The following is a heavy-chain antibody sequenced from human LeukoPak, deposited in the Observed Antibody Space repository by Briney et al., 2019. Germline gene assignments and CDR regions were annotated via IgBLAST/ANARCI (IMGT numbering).Heavy chain of an antibody. D-gene: IGHD4-17*01. CDR2: IYYSGST. V-gene: IGHV4-59*12. CDR3: ARDSNDYGVQTSFDY. Sequence: SETLSLTCTVSGGSISSYYWSWIRQPPGKGLEWIGYIYYSGSTNYNPSLKSRVTISVDTSKNQFSLKLSSVTAADTAVYYCARDSNDYGVQTSFDYWGQGTLVTVSS. J-gene: IGHJ4*02. CDR1: GGSISSYY.